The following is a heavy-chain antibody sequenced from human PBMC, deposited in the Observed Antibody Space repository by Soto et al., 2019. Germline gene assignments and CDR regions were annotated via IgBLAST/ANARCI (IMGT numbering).Heavy chain of an antibody. CDR2: IIPIFGTA. Sequence: SVKVSCKASGGTFSSYAISWVRQAPGQGLEWMGGIIPIFGTANYAQKFQGRVTITADESTSTAYMELSSLRSEDTAVYYCARGFIFDCISPSCHYGMDVWGQGTTVTVSS. CDR1: GGTFSSYA. D-gene: IGHD2-2*01. J-gene: IGHJ6*02. CDR3: ARGFIFDCISPSCHYGMDV. V-gene: IGHV1-69*13.